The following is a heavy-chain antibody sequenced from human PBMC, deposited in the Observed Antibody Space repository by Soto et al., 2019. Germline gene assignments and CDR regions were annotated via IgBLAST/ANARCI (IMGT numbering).Heavy chain of an antibody. V-gene: IGHV5-51*01. D-gene: IGHD2-2*01. J-gene: IGHJ6*03. CDR1: GYSFTSYW. CDR2: IYPGDSDT. Sequence: PGESLKISCKGSGYSFTSYWIGWVRQMPVKGLEWMGIIYPGDSDTRYSPSFQGQVTISADKSISTAYLQWSSLKASDTAMYYCARHYSSINYYYYMDVWGKGTTVTVSS. CDR3: ARHYSSINYYYYMDV.